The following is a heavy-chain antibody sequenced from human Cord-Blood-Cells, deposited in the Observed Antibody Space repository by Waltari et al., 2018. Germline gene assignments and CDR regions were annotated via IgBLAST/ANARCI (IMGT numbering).Heavy chain of an antibody. CDR1: GYTFPSYS. D-gene: IGHD3-3*01. J-gene: IGHJ4*02. V-gene: IGHV1-46*01. CDR2: INPSGGST. CDR3: ARDRGQLRFLEWLFDY. Sequence: QLQLVQFGAEVQEPGASVEVSCQAAGYTFPSYSMHWVRPAPGQGLEWMGIINPSGGSTSYAQKFQGRVTMTRDTATSTVYMELSSLRSEDTAVYYWARDRGQLRFLEWLFDYWGQGTLVPVSS.